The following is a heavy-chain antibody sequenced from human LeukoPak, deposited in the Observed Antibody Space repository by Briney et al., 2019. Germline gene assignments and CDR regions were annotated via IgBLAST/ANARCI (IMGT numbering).Heavy chain of an antibody. CDR3: ARRQQLVQFDY. V-gene: IGHV4-39*01. CDR2: IYYSGST. J-gene: IGHJ4*02. CDR1: GGSISSSSYY. D-gene: IGHD6-13*01. Sequence: SETLSLTCTVSGGSISSSSYYWGWIRQPPGMGLEWIGSIYYSGSTYYNPYLKSRVTISVDTSKNQFSLKLSSVTAADTAVYYCARRQQLVQFDYWGQGTLVTVSS.